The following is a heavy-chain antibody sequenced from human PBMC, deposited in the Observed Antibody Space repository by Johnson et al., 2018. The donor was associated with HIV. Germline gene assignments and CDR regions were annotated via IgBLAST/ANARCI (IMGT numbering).Heavy chain of an antibody. CDR2: ISYDGSNK. D-gene: IGHD3-3*01. V-gene: IGHV3-30-3*01. CDR1: GFTFSSFA. J-gene: IGHJ3*02. CDR3: ASFPTGRFTIFGVTQGAFDI. Sequence: QVQLVESGGGVVQPGTSLRLSCAASGFTFSSFAMHWVRQAPGKGLEWMAFISYDGSNKYYADSVKGRFTISRDNSKNPLYLQINSRRAEETAVYYGASFPTGRFTIFGVTQGAFDIWGQGTMVTVSS.